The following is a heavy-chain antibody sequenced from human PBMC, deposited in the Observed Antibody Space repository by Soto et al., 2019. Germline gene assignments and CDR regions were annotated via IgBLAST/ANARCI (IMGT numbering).Heavy chain of an antibody. CDR3: ATSLWFGTQPEI. CDR1: GGSFSNNY. D-gene: IGHD3-10*01. J-gene: IGHJ4*02. Sequence: SETLSLTCAIYGGSFSNNYWTWFRQPPGKGLEWIGEISPSGTTKYIPSLKSRGTISVDTSRKQFFLKVTSVSAADTAVYYCATSLWFGTQPEIWGPGTLVTVSS. V-gene: IGHV4-34*01. CDR2: ISPSGTT.